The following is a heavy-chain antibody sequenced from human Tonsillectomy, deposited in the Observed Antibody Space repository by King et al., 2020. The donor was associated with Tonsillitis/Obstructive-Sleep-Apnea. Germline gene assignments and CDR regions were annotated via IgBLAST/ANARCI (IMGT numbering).Heavy chain of an antibody. CDR2: ISSSSSYI. J-gene: IGHJ3*02. Sequence: QLVQSGGGLVKPGGSLRLSCAASGFTFSSYSMNWVRQAPGKGLEWVSSISSSSSYIYYAGSAKGRFTISRDNAKNSLYLQMNSLGAEDTAVYYCARGLPSCDIWGQGTMVTVSS. V-gene: IGHV3-21*01. CDR3: ARGLPSCDI. CDR1: GFTFSSYS.